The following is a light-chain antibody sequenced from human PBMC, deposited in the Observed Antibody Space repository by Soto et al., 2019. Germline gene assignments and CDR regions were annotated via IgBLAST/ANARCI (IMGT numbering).Light chain of an antibody. CDR3: SSYAGSNNFRV. J-gene: IGLJ1*01. CDR1: SSDVGGYNY. CDR2: DVS. Sequence: QSALTQPASVSGSPGQSITISCTETSSDVGGYNYVSWYQQHPGKAPKLMIYDVSNRPSGVSNRFSGSKSGNTASLTVSGLQAEDEADYYCSSYAGSNNFRVFGTGTKLTVL. V-gene: IGLV2-14*01.